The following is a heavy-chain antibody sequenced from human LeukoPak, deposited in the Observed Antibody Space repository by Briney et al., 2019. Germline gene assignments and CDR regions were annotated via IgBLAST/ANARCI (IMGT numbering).Heavy chain of an antibody. Sequence: GGSLRLSCAASGFTFSTYWMSWVRQAPGKGLEWVANIKEDGSAKYSVDSVKGRFTISRDNAKNALYLQMNSLRAEDTAVYYCARDSPGYGAYDLGWGQGTLVTVSS. D-gene: IGHD5-12*01. J-gene: IGHJ4*02. V-gene: IGHV3-7*04. CDR2: IKEDGSAK. CDR3: ARDSPGYGAYDLG. CDR1: GFTFSTYW.